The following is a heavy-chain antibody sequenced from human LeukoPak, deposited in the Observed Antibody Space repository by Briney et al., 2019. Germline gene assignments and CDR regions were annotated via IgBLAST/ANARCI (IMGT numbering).Heavy chain of an antibody. CDR1: GGSISSYY. J-gene: IGHJ2*01. CDR3: ARVGSYYYDSSGYWYFDL. Sequence: SETLSLTCTVSGGSISSYYWSWIRQPAGKGLEWIGRIYTSGSTNYNPSLKSRVTMSVDTSKNQFSLKLSSVTAADTAVYYSARVGSYYYDSSGYWYFDLWGRGTLVTVSS. D-gene: IGHD3-22*01. CDR2: IYTSGST. V-gene: IGHV4-4*07.